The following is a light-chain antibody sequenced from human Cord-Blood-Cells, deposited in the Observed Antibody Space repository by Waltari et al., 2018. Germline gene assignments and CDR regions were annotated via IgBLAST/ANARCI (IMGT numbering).Light chain of an antibody. J-gene: IGLJ3*02. V-gene: IGLV2-11*01. CDR3: NSYAGSYTWV. CDR2: DVS. Sequence: QSALTQPRSVSGSPGQSVTISCTGTSSDVGGYNYASWYQHHPGKAPKPMGYDVSKRASGLPHPYPVSTSGTAAPLTISGLQSEDQHCYHCNSYAGSYTWVFHGVTKLTGL. CDR1: SSDVGGYNY.